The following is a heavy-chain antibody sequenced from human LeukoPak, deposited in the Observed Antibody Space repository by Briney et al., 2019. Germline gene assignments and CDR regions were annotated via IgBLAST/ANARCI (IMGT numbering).Heavy chain of an antibody. J-gene: IGHJ4*02. CDR1: GFTFSSYW. CDR3: ARVDHFEYDFWSGCFSSGFEEKYYFDY. D-gene: IGHD3-3*01. CDR2: ISSSGSST. Sequence: GGSLRLSCAASGFTFSSYWMHWVRQAPGKGLVWVSPISSSGSSTDYADSVKGRFTISRDNAKNTLYLQMNSLRAEDTSVYYCARVDHFEYDFWSGCFSSGFEEKYYFDYWGQGTLVTVSS. V-gene: IGHV3-74*01.